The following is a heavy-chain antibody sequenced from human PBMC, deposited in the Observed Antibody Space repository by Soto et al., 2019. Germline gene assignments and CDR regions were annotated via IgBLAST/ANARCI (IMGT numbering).Heavy chain of an antibody. V-gene: IGHV1-69*13. J-gene: IGHJ6*02. CDR1: GGTFSSYS. CDR3: ARVNGYDYVWGSYRPNYYYGMDV. Sequence: ASVKVSCKASGGTFSSYSISWVRQAPGQGLEWMGGIIPIFGTANYAQKFQGRVTITADESTSTAYMELSSLRSEDTAVYYCARVNGYDYVWGSYRPNYYYGMDVWGQGTTVTVSS. CDR2: IIPIFGTA. D-gene: IGHD3-16*02.